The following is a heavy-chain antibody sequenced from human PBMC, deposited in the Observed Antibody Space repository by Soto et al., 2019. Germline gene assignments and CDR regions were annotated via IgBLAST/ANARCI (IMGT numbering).Heavy chain of an antibody. CDR1: GFTFSSYS. Sequence: GGSLSLSCAASGFTFSSYSINWVRPAPGKGLEWVSYISSSSSTIYYADSVKGRFTISRDNAKNSLYLQMNSLRDEDTAVYYCARESAALNWFDPWGQGTLVTVSS. CDR3: ARESAALNWFDP. J-gene: IGHJ5*02. V-gene: IGHV3-48*02. CDR2: ISSSSSTI. D-gene: IGHD2-2*01.